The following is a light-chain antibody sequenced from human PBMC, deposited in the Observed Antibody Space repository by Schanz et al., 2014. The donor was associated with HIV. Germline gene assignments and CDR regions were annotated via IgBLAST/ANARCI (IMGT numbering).Light chain of an antibody. J-gene: IGKJ2*01. CDR2: KAS. CDR1: QDISNY. V-gene: IGKV1-39*01. Sequence: DIQLTQSPSSLSASVGDRVTITCQASQDISNYLNWNQQKPGKAPKLLIYKASTLESGVPSRFSGSGSGTEFTLTISSLQPEDFATYYCQQSYSTPYTFGQGTKLEIK. CDR3: QQSYSTPYT.